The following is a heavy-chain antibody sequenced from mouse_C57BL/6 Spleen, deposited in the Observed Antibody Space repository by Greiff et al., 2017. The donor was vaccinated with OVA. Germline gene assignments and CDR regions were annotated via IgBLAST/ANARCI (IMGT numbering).Heavy chain of an antibody. J-gene: IGHJ3*01. CDR2: IHPNSRST. Sequence: VQLQQPGAELVKPGASVKLSCKASGYTFTSYWMHWVKQRPGQGLEWIGMIHPNSRSTNYNEKFKSKATLTVDKSSSTAYMQLSSLTSEDSAVYYCAPVVAEGFAYWGQGTLVTVSA. CDR1: GYTFTSYW. CDR3: APVVAEGFAY. D-gene: IGHD1-1*01. V-gene: IGHV1-64*01.